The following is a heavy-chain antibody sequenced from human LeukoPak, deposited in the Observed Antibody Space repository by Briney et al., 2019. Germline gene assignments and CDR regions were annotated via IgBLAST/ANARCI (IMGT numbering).Heavy chain of an antibody. CDR3: ARVRRSQLWLVDY. D-gene: IGHD5-18*01. Sequence: PSETLSLTCTVSGYSISSGYYWGWIRQPPGKGLEWIGYIYHSGSTYYNPSLKSRVTISVDKSKNQFSLKLSSVTAADTAVYYCARVRRSQLWLVDYWGQGTLVTVSS. CDR2: IYHSGST. V-gene: IGHV4-38-2*02. CDR1: GYSISSGYY. J-gene: IGHJ4*02.